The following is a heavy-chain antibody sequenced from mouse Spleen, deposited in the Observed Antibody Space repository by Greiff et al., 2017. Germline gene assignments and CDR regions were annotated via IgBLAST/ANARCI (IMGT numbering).Heavy chain of an antibody. CDR3: ARGYGYDGGNYFDY. CDR1: GYAFTNYL. D-gene: IGHD2-2*01. V-gene: IGHV1-54*01. CDR2: INPGSGGT. J-gene: IGHJ2*01. Sequence: QVQLQQSGAELVRPGTSVKVSCKASGYAFTNYLIEWVKQRPGQGLEWIGVINPGSGGTNYNEKFKGKATLTADKSSSTAYMQLSSLTSDDSAVYFCARGYGYDGGNYFDYWGQGTTLTVSS.